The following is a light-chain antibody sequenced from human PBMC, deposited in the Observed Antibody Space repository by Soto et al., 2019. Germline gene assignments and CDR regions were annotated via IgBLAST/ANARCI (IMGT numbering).Light chain of an antibody. J-gene: IGLJ1*01. CDR2: HVS. V-gene: IGLV2-14*01. CDR3: YSYTTSSTHV. CDR1: SSDVGAYNY. Sequence: QSALTQPASVSGSPGQSITISCTGTSSDVGAYNYVSWYQQHPAKIPKLMIYHVSNRPSGVSDRFSGSKSGNTASLTISGLQAEYEADSYCYSYTTSSTHVFGTGTKVTVL.